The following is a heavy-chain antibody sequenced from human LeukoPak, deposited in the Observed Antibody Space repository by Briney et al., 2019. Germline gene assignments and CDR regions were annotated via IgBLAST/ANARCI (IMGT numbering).Heavy chain of an antibody. D-gene: IGHD3-9*01. CDR2: ISWNSGSI. V-gene: IGHV3-9*01. Sequence: GGSLRLSCAASGFTFDDYAMHWVRQAPGKGLEWVSGISWNSGSIGYADSVKGRFTISRDNAKNSLYLQMNSLRAEDTAVYYCARDRDGYDILTGHYYYYMDVWGKGTTVTISS. J-gene: IGHJ6*03. CDR1: GFTFDDYA. CDR3: ARDRDGYDILTGHYYYYMDV.